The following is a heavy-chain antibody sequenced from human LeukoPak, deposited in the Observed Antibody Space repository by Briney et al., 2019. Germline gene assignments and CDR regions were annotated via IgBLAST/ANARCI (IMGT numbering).Heavy chain of an antibody. CDR1: GYTFTSYG. CDR3: ARGKAVAGIWFDP. CDR2: INTNTGNP. D-gene: IGHD6-19*01. Sequence: ASVKVSCKASGYTFTSYGISWVRQAPGQGLEWMGWINTNTGNPTYAQGFTGRFVFSLDTSVSTAYLQISSLKAEDTAVYYCARGKAVAGIWFDPWGQGTLVTVSS. V-gene: IGHV7-4-1*02. J-gene: IGHJ5*02.